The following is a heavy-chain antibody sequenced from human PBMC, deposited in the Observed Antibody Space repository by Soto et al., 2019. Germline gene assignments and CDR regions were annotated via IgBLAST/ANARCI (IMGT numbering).Heavy chain of an antibody. CDR2: IYYSGSN. D-gene: IGHD2-2*01. CDR1: GGSISSYY. CDR3: ARSAIVVVPAAMWYNWFDP. Sequence: QVQLQESGPGLVKPSETLSLTCTVSGGSISSYYWSWIRQPPGKGLEWIGYIYYSGSNNYNPSLKSRVTISLDTSKNQFSLKLSSVTAADTAVYYCARSAIVVVPAAMWYNWFDPWGQGTLVTVSS. J-gene: IGHJ5*02. V-gene: IGHV4-59*08.